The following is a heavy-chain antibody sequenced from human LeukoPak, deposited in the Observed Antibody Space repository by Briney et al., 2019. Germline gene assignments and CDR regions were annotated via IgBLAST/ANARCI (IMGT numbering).Heavy chain of an antibody. CDR1: GGSISSYY. D-gene: IGHD1-26*01. V-gene: IGHV4-4*07. CDR2: IYTSGST. J-gene: IGHJ4*02. CDR3: ARGGSYRGYFDY. Sequence: SETLSLTCTVSGGSISSYYWSWIRQPAGKGLEWIGRIYTSGSTNYNPSLKSRVTMSVDTSKNQFYLKLSSVSAADTGVYYCARGGSYRGYFDYWGQGTLVTVSS.